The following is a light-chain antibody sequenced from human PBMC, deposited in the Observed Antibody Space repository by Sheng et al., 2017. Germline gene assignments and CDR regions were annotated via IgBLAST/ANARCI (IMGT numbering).Light chain of an antibody. J-gene: IGKJ3*01. V-gene: IGKV1-9*01. CDR1: QGISTY. CDR3: QQLDSYPFT. CDR2: AAS. Sequence: DIQLTQSPSFLSASVGDRVTITCRASQGISTYLAWYQQKPGKAPKLLIYAASTLHSGIPSRFSGSCFGTVFTLTITSLQPEDFATYHCQQLDSYPFTFGPGTTVDIK.